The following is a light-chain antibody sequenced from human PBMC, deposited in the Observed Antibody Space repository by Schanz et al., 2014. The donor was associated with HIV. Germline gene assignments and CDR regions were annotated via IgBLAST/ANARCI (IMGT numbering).Light chain of an antibody. CDR3: QRYTSVLPFT. J-gene: IGKJ3*01. CDR2: GAS. CDR1: QSIRNY. Sequence: IQLTQSPSSLSASVGDRVTITCRASQSIRNYLAWYQQRPGRAPNLLIYGASTLHSGVPSRFSGSGSGTTFTLTIASLQPEDVATYYCQRYTSVLPFTFGPGTKVDIK. V-gene: IGKV1-27*01.